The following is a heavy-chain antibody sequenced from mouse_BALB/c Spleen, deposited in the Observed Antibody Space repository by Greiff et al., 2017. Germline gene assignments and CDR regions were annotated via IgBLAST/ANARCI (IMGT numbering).Heavy chain of an antibody. D-gene: IGHD4-1*01. CDR3: ARDWGNYAMDY. V-gene: IGHV5-4*02. CDR1: GFTFSDYY. CDR2: ISDGGSYT. J-gene: IGHJ4*01. Sequence: EVKLVESGGGLVKPGGSLKLSCAASGFTFSDYYMYWVRQTPEKRLEWVATISDGGSYTYYPDSVKGRFTISRDNAKNNLYLQMSSLKSEDTAMYYCARDWGNYAMDYGGQGTSVTVSS.